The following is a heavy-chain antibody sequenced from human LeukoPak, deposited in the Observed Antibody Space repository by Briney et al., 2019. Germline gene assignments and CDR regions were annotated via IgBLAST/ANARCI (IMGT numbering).Heavy chain of an antibody. CDR1: GYTFTGYY. J-gene: IGHJ3*02. Sequence: ASVKVSCKASGYTFTGYYMHWVRQAPGQGLEWMGWINPNSGGTNYAQKFQGRVTMTRDTSISTVYMELSRLRSDDTAVYYCTRDFLHVYYYDSSGYVRGAFDIWGQGTMVTVSS. D-gene: IGHD3-22*01. CDR3: TRDFLHVYYYDSSGYVRGAFDI. V-gene: IGHV1-2*02. CDR2: INPNSGGT.